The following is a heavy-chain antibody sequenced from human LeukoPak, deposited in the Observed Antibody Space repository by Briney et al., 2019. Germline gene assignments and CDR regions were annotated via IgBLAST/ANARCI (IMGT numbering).Heavy chain of an antibody. CDR1: GGSISSGGYY. J-gene: IGHJ3*02. D-gene: IGHD2-8*01. Sequence: SETLSLTCTVSGGSISSGGYYWSWIRQPPGKGLEWIGYIYHSGSTYYNPSLKSRVTISVDRSKNQFSLKLGSVTAADTAVYYCARDSGGGDIVLMVYAMGAFDIWGQGTMDTVSS. CDR3: ARDSGGGDIVLMVYAMGAFDI. CDR2: IYHSGST. V-gene: IGHV4-30-2*01.